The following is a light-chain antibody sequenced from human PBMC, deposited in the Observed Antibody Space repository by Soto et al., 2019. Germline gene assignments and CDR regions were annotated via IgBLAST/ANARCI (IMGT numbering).Light chain of an antibody. CDR3: QQYSSLSPVT. CDR2: WAS. V-gene: IGKV4-1*01. Sequence: DIVMTQSPDSLALSLGERATINCKSSQSLLYSSNSKNYLAWYQQRPRQPPKLLISWASTREFGVPGRFNGSGSGTDFTLTINGLQAEDVAVYYCQQYSSLSPVTFGGGTKVEI. J-gene: IGKJ4*01. CDR1: QSLLYSSNSKNY.